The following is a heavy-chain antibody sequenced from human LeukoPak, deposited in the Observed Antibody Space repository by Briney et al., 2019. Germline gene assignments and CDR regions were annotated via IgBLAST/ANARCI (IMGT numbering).Heavy chain of an antibody. CDR1: GFTFSRYE. CDR3: ARREGGFGGLLFGYFDY. D-gene: IGHD3-10*01. V-gene: IGHV3-48*03. J-gene: IGHJ4*02. Sequence: GGSLRLSCAASGFTFSRYETNWVRQAPGKGLEWVPYMSSSGNNIYYADSAKGRFTIPREHAKNSLYLQISRPVSDSTAVDYSARREGGFGGLLFGYFDYWGQGTQVTVSS. CDR2: MSSSGNNI.